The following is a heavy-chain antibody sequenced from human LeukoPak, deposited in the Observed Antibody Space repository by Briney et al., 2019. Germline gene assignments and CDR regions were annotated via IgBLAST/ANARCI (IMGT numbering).Heavy chain of an antibody. CDR3: XXXXXWTRAPFDY. Sequence: PGGSLRLSCAASGFTFSSYAMSWVRQAPGKGLEWVSAISGSGGSTYYADSVKGRFTISRDNSKNTLYLQMNSLRAEDTAVYYXXXXXXWTRAPFDYWGQGTLVTVSS. V-gene: IGHV3-23*01. CDR1: GFTFSSYA. CDR2: ISGSGGST. J-gene: IGHJ4*02. D-gene: IGHD3/OR15-3a*01.